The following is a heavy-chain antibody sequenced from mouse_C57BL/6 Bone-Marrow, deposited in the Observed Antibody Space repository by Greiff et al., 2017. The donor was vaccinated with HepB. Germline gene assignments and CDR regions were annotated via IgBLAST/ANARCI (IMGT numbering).Heavy chain of an antibody. V-gene: IGHV14-3*01. J-gene: IGHJ1*03. CDR2: IDPANGNT. CDR1: GFNIKNTY. D-gene: IGHD3-2*02. CDR3: ARWRQLRLLWYFDV. Sequence: EVQLQQSVAELVRPGASVKLSCTASGFNIKNTYMHWVKQRPEQGLEWIGRIDPANGNTKYAPKFQGKATITVDTSSSTAYRQLSSLTSEDSAVYYCARWRQLRLLWYFDVWGTGTTVTVSS.